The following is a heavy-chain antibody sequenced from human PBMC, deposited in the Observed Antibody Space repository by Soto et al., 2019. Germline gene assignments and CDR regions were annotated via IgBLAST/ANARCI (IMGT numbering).Heavy chain of an antibody. CDR1: GFTFSSYA. D-gene: IGHD6-13*01. V-gene: IGHV3-23*01. CDR3: ARDRSRLDAFDI. Sequence: PGGSLRLSCAASGFTFSSYAMSWVRQAPGKGLEWVSNIKGSGGRKYYADSVKGRFTISRDNAKNSLYLQMNSLRAEDTAVYYCARDRSRLDAFDIWGQGTMVTVSS. J-gene: IGHJ3*02. CDR2: IKGSGGRK.